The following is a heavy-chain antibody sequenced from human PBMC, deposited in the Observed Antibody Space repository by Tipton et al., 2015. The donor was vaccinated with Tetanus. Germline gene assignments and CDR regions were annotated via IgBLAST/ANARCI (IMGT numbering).Heavy chain of an antibody. CDR2: IKSKTDGGPA. CDR1: GLFFKNAW. CDR3: TPSGIVGSGSRVDY. V-gene: IGHV3-15*07. Sequence: SLRLSCATSGLFFKNAWMNWVRQAPGKGLEWVGRIKSKTDGGPADYAARVKDRFAISRDDSKNTLFLQMNSLKTEDTAVYYCTPSGIVGSGSRVDYWGRGTLVTVSS. D-gene: IGHD1-26*01. J-gene: IGHJ4*02.